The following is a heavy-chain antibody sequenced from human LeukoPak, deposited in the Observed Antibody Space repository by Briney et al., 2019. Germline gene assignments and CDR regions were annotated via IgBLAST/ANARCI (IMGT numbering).Heavy chain of an antibody. J-gene: IGHJ5*02. CDR3: ARERGYSYGLGNNWFDP. CDR2: ISYDGSNK. Sequence: GGSLRLSCAASGFTFSHFWMSWVRQAPGKGLEWVAVISYDGSNKYYADSVKGRFTISRDNSKNTLYLQMNSLRAEDTAVYYCARERGYSYGLGNNWFDPWGQGTLVTVSS. CDR1: GFTFSHFW. V-gene: IGHV3-30-3*01. D-gene: IGHD5-18*01.